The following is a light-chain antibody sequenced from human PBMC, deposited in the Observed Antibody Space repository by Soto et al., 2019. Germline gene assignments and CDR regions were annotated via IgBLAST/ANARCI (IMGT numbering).Light chain of an antibody. CDR1: QSVSSN. CDR3: QQYNNWPRT. V-gene: IGKV3D-15*01. Sequence: EIVMTQSPATLSVSPGVRATLSCWASQSVSSNLAWYQQKPGQAPRLLIYGASTRATGIPARFSGSGSGTEFTLTISSLQSEDFAVYYCQQYNNWPRTFGQGTKVDIK. CDR2: GAS. J-gene: IGKJ1*01.